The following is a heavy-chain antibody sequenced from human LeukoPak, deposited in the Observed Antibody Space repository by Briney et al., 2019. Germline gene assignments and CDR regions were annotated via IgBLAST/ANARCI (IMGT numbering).Heavy chain of an antibody. CDR3: ARELAASYMDV. CDR1: GFTFSSYS. CDR2: ISSSSSYI. V-gene: IGHV3-21*01. Sequence: GGSLILSCAASGFTFSSYSMNWVRQAPGKGLEWVSSISSSSSYIYYADSVKGRFTISRDNAKNSLYLQMNSLRAEDTAVYYCARELAASYMDVWGKGTTVTVSS. D-gene: IGHD6-6*01. J-gene: IGHJ6*03.